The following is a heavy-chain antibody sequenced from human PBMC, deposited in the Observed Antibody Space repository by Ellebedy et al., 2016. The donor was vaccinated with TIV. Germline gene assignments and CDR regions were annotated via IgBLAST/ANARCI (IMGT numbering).Heavy chain of an antibody. CDR3: ARGNWGEVGDY. Sequence: AASVKVSCKASGYTFTTYGINWVRQAPGQGLEWMGWTSAYNGNTENAQKFHGIVTMTTDTSTSTAYMEMRSLMSDDPAVYFCARGNWGEVGDYWGQGTLVTVSS. J-gene: IGHJ4*02. CDR2: TSAYNGNT. D-gene: IGHD7-27*01. V-gene: IGHV1-18*04. CDR1: GYTFTTYG.